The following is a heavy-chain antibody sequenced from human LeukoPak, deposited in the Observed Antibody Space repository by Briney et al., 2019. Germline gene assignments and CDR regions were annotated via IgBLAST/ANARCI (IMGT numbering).Heavy chain of an antibody. CDR1: GGSICSGSYY. CDR3: ARELTPNYYDSSGYYK. D-gene: IGHD3-22*01. CDR2: IYTNGST. V-gene: IGHV4-61*02. Sequence: SETLSLTCTVSGGSICSGSYYWSWIRQPAGKGLEWIGRIYTNGSTNYNPSLKSRVTISVDTSKNQFSLKLSSVTAADTAVYCCARELTPNYYDSSGYYKWGQGTLVTVSS. J-gene: IGHJ4*02.